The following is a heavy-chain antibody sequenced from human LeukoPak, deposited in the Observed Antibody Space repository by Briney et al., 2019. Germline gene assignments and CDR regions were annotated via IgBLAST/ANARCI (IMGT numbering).Heavy chain of an antibody. CDR2: IGTYNGNS. CDR3: AKDRWRDGSSSFDN. D-gene: IGHD6-6*01. V-gene: IGHV1-18*01. CDR1: GYTFTSYS. J-gene: IGHJ4*02. Sequence: ASVKVSCKASGYTFTSYSINWVRQAPGQGLEWMGWIGTYNGNSNYAQKLQGRVTMTTDTSTSTAYMELRSLRSDDTAMYYCAKDRWRDGSSSFDNWGQGTLVTVSS.